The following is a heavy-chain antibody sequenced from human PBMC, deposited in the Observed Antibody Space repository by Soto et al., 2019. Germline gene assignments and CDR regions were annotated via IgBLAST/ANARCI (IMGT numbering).Heavy chain of an antibody. CDR3: AKGGSGNYLTYYYYYGMDV. Sequence: HPGGSLRLSCAASGFSLSNNGMHWVRQAPGKGLEWVAVISYDGNNKYYADSVKGRFTISRDNSKNTVYLEMNNLRAEDTAMYYCAKGGSGNYLTYYYYYGMDVWGQGPTVTVYS. J-gene: IGHJ6*02. V-gene: IGHV3-30*18. D-gene: IGHD3-22*01. CDR2: ISYDGNNK. CDR1: GFSLSNNG.